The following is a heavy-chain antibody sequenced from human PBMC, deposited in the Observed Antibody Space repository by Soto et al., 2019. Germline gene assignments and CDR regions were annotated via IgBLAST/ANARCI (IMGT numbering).Heavy chain of an antibody. Sequence: QVQLVQSGAEVKKPGASVKVSCKASGYTFTSYDINWVRQATGQGLEWMGWMNPNSGNTGYAQKFQGRVTMTRNTSISTAYMELSSLRSEDTAVYYCARFPDYGDYVSGSFDYWGQGTLVTVSS. J-gene: IGHJ4*02. D-gene: IGHD4-17*01. CDR3: ARFPDYGDYVSGSFDY. CDR1: GYTFTSYD. V-gene: IGHV1-8*01. CDR2: MNPNSGNT.